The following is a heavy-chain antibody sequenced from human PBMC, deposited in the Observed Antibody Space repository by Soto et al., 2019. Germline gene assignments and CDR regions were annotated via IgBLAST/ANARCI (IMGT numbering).Heavy chain of an antibody. CDR2: ISSSSSYT. CDR3: AASYSSGWPFDY. Sequence: GGSLRLSCAASGFTFSDYYMSWIRQAPGKGLEWVSYISSSSSYTNYADPVKGRFTISRDNAKNSLYLQMNSLRAEDTAVYYWAASYSSGWPFDYWGQGTLVPAS. D-gene: IGHD6-19*01. J-gene: IGHJ4*02. V-gene: IGHV3-11*03. CDR1: GFTFSDYY.